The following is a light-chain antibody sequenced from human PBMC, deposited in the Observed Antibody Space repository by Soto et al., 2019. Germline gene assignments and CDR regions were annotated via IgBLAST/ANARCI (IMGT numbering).Light chain of an antibody. CDR3: QQYGSSLYT. Sequence: EIVFTQSPGTLSLSPGDRATLSCRASQRVSSNYLAWYQQRPGQAPRLLIYGASSRATGIPDRFSGSGSGTDFTLTINRLEPEDFAVYYCQQYGSSLYTFGQGTKVDIK. J-gene: IGKJ2*01. V-gene: IGKV3-20*01. CDR2: GAS. CDR1: QRVSSNY.